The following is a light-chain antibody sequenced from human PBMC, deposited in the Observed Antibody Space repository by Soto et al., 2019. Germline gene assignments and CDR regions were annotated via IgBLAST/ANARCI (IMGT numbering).Light chain of an antibody. V-gene: IGKV1-33*01. CDR2: GAS. Sequence: DIQMTQSPASLSASVGDRVTITCQASQDINNYLNWFQQKPGKAPKFLIYGASNLETGVPSRFSGSGSGTDFTFTISSLQPEDISIYYCQQYDDVPITFGQGTRLQIK. CDR1: QDINNY. CDR3: QQYDDVPIT. J-gene: IGKJ5*01.